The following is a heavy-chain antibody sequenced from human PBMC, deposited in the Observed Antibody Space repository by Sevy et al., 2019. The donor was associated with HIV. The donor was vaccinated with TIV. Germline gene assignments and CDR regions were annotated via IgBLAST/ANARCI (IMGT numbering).Heavy chain of an antibody. J-gene: IGHJ4*02. CDR2: ISYDGSNK. D-gene: IGHD5-12*01. V-gene: IGHV3-30*04. CDR1: GFTFSSYA. CDR3: AGGGMVATFYY. Sequence: GGSLRLSCAASGFTFSSYAMHWVRQAPGKGLEWVAVISYDGSNKYYADSVKGRFTISRDNSKNRLYLQMNSLRAEDTAVYYCAGGGMVATFYYWGQGTLVTVSS.